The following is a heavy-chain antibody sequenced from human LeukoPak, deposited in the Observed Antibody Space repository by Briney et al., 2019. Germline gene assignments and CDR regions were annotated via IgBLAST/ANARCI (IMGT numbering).Heavy chain of an antibody. D-gene: IGHD4-11*01. J-gene: IGHJ4*02. CDR1: GYTFTGYY. CDR2: INPNSGGT. CDR3: ARRLDHDYTVGKGRYCFDY. Sequence: ASVKVSCKASGYTFTGYYMHWVRQAPGQGLEWMGWINPNSGGTNYAQKSQGWVTMTRDTSISTAYMELSRLRASDTAIYYCARRLDHDYTVGKGRYCFDYWGQGTLVTVSS. V-gene: IGHV1-2*04.